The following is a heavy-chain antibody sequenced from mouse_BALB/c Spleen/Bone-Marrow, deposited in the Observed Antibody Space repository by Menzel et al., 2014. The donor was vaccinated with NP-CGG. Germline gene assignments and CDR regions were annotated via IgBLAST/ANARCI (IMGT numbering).Heavy chain of an antibody. J-gene: IGHJ2*01. V-gene: IGHV14-3*02. Sequence: VQLQQPGAELVKPGASAKLSCTASGFNIKDTYMHWVKQRPEQGLEWIGRVDPANGNTKYDPKFQGKATITADTSSNTAYLRLSSLTSEDTAVYYCARYRLGTYFDYWGQGTTLTVSS. CDR2: VDPANGNT. D-gene: IGHD2-14*01. CDR3: ARYRLGTYFDY. CDR1: GFNIKDTY.